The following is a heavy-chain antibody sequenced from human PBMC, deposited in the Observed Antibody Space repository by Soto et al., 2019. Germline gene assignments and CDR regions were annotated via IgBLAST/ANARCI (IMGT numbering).Heavy chain of an antibody. Sequence: GASVKVSCKASGYTFTGYYMHWVRQAPGQGLEWMGWINPNSGGTNYAQKFQGWVTMTRDTSISTAYMELSRLRSDDTAVYYCARDRTRGLGNWFDPRGQGTLVTVSS. CDR2: INPNSGGT. V-gene: IGHV1-2*04. CDR3: ARDRTRGLGNWFDP. J-gene: IGHJ5*02. CDR1: GYTFTGYY. D-gene: IGHD2-15*01.